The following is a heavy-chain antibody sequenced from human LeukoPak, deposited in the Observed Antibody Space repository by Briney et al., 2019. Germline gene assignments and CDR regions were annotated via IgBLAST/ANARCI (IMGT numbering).Heavy chain of an antibody. Sequence: ASVKVSCKASGYTFTSYAMHWVRQAPGQRLEWVGWINAGNGNTKYSQKFQGRVTITRDTSASTAYMELSSLRSEDTAVYYCARGPSSNSQLWFLWNCLDYWGQGTLVTVSS. V-gene: IGHV1-3*01. J-gene: IGHJ4*02. CDR1: GYTFTSYA. CDR3: ARGPSSNSQLWFLWNCLDY. CDR2: INAGNGNT. D-gene: IGHD3-10*01.